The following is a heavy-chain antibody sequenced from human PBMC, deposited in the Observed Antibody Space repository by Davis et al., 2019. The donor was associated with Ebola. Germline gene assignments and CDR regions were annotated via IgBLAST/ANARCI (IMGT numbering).Heavy chain of an antibody. CDR2: FSYGDNTH. V-gene: IGHV4-39*01. CDR3: ARSSHGGTYLHYFHY. D-gene: IGHD4-23*01. Sequence: MPSETLSLTCTVSGASISSRSYYWGWIRQPPGKGLEWVGSFSYGDNTHYYNPSLRSRVTISVDTSRNQFSLKLSSVTAADTAVYYCARSSHGGTYLHYFHYWGQGTLVTVSS. J-gene: IGHJ4*02. CDR1: GASISSRSYY.